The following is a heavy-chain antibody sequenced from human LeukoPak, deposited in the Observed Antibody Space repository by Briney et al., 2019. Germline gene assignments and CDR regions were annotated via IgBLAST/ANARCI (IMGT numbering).Heavy chain of an antibody. D-gene: IGHD5-24*01. J-gene: IGHJ5*02. V-gene: IGHV1-8*03. Sequence: ASVKVSCKASGGTFSSYAINWVRQATGQGLEWMGWMNPNSGNTGYAQKFQGRVTITRNTSISTAYMELSSLRSEDTAVYYCARRWLVNWFDPWGQGTLVTVSS. CDR1: GGTFSSYA. CDR2: MNPNSGNT. CDR3: ARRWLVNWFDP.